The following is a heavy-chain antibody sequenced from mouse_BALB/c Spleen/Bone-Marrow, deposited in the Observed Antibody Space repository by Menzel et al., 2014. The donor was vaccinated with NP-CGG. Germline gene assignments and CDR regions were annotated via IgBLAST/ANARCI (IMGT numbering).Heavy chain of an antibody. V-gene: IGHV5-12-1*01. Sequence: EVKLVESGGGLVKPGGSLKLSCAASGFAFSGYDMSWVRQTPEKRLEWVAYISSGGSNTYYPDTVKGRFTISRDNAKSTLYLQMNSLKSEDTAMYYCARQRGYAYAMDYWGQGTSVTVSS. CDR3: ARQRGYAYAMDY. D-gene: IGHD2-2*01. CDR2: ISSGGSNT. J-gene: IGHJ4*01. CDR1: GFAFSGYD.